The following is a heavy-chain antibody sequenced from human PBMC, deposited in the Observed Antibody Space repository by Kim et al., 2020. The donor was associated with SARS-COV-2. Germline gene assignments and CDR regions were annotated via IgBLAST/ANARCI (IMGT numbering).Heavy chain of an antibody. CDR1: FSPFTSSS. V-gene: IGHV7-4-1*02. CDR2: INTNTGNP. CDR3: ARSPGAVAGGFWYFDL. J-gene: IGHJ2*01. Sequence: SFPASFSPFTSSSMHWVRHAPGQGLEWMGWINTNTGNPTYAQGFTGRFVFSLDTSVSTAYLQISSLKAEDTAVYYCARSPGAVAGGFWYFDLWGRGTLVTVSS. D-gene: IGHD6-19*01.